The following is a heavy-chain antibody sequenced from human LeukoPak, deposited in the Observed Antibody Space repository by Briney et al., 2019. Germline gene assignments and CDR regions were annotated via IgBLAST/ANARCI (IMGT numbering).Heavy chain of an antibody. CDR2: ISGSGDST. CDR1: GFTFSSYA. V-gene: IGHV3-23*01. J-gene: IGHJ4*02. D-gene: IGHD3-10*01. Sequence: GGSLRLSCAASGFTFSSYAMSWVRQAPGKGLEWVSAISGSGDSTYYGDSVKGRFTISGDNSKNTLYLQMNSLRAEDTAVYYCARDFGGSRDYWGQGTLVTVSS. CDR3: ARDFGGSRDY.